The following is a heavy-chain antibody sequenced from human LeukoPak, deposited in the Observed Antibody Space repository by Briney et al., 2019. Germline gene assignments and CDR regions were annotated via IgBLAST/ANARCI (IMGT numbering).Heavy chain of an antibody. D-gene: IGHD3-10*01. Sequence: SVKFSCKASGGTFSSYAISWVRQAPGQGLEWMGGIIPIFGTANYAQKFQGRVTITTQESTSTAYMELSSLRSEDTAVYYCARVSGLSSYYYYYMDVWGKGTTVTVSS. CDR1: GGTFSSYA. J-gene: IGHJ6*03. CDR2: IIPIFGTA. V-gene: IGHV1-69*05. CDR3: ARVSGLSSYYYYYMDV.